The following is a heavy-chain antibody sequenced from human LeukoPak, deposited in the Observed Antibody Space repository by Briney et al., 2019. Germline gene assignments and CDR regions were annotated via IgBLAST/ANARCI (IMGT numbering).Heavy chain of an antibody. CDR2: TYYRSKWYN. Sequence: SQTLSLTCAISGDSVSSNSAAWNWIRQSPSRGLEWLGRTYYRSKWYNDYAVSVKSRITINPDTSKNQFSLQLNSVTPEDTAVYYCAKEIWHTVTIPGRTYFDYWGQGTLVTVSS. J-gene: IGHJ4*02. V-gene: IGHV6-1*01. CDR3: AKEIWHTVTIPGRTYFDY. D-gene: IGHD4-17*01. CDR1: GDSVSSNSAA.